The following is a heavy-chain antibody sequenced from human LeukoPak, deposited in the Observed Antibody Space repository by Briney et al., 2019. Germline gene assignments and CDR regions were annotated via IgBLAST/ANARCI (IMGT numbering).Heavy chain of an antibody. CDR1: GFSVSSIY. D-gene: IGHD3-22*01. CDR2: IYNDGTT. V-gene: IGHV3-53*01. CDR3: ARDTYYYDSSGYPTGDY. J-gene: IGHJ4*02. Sequence: GGSLRLSCAASGFSVSSIYMNWVRQAPGKGLEWVSVIYNDGTTYYADSVKGRFTISRDNAKNSLYLQMNSLRAEDTAVYYCARDTYYYDSSGYPTGDYWGQGTLVTVSS.